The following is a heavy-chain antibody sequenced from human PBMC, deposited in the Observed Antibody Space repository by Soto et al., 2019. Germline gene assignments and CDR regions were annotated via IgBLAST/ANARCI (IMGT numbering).Heavy chain of an antibody. CDR2: VASKPDGYTT. Sequence: VQLVESGGGLVQPGGSLELSCAASGYTFSDTAIHWVSQAPGKGLGWVGRVASKPDGYTTTYGASVKGRFTISRDESQNTAYLQMNSLKTEDTAVYYCNKYSGTLSAPAALGPGTLVTVSS. CDR3: NKYSGTLSAPAA. D-gene: IGHD1-26*01. J-gene: IGHJ5*02. V-gene: IGHV3-73*02. CDR1: GYTFSDTA.